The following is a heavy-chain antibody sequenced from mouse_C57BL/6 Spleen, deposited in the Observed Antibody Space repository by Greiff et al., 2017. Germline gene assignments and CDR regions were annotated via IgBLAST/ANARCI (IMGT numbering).Heavy chain of an antibody. CDR2: ISDGGSYT. J-gene: IGHJ2*01. CDR3: ARDSNRYDFDY. CDR1: GFTFSSYA. V-gene: IGHV5-4*01. Sequence: EVQVVESGGGLVKPGGSLKLSCAASGFTFSSYAMSWVRQTPEKRLEWVATISDGGSYTYYPDNVKGRFTISRDNAKNNLYLQMSHLKSEDTAMYYCARDSNRYDFDYWGQGTTLTVSS. D-gene: IGHD2-5*01.